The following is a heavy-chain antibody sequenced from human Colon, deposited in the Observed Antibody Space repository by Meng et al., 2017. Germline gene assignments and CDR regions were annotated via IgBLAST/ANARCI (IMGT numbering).Heavy chain of an antibody. J-gene: IGHJ4*01. V-gene: IGHV3-53*01. D-gene: IGHD3-10*01. CDR2: VQSGGAT. Sequence: GGSLRLSCVVSGFNVSNNYMSWVRQAPGKGLEWVSVVQSGGATLYADSVKGRFTISRDNSKNTLYFQLNSLREEDTAVYYCAKDPGYGLGTAYGDYWGHGTKVAVSS. CDR3: AKDPGYGLGTAYGDY. CDR1: GFNVSNNY.